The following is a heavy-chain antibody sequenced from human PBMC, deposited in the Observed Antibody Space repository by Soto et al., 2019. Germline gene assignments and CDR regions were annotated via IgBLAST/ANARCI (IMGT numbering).Heavy chain of an antibody. D-gene: IGHD3-10*01. J-gene: IGHJ4*02. V-gene: IGHV3-23*01. Sequence: EVQLLESGGGLVQPGGSLRLSCAASGFTFSSYAMSWVRPAPGKGLEWVSAISGSGGSTYYADSVKGRFTISRDKSKNTLYLQMNSLRAEDPAVYYCAKASGWFGELDYWGQGTLVTVSS. CDR1: GFTFSSYA. CDR2: ISGSGGST. CDR3: AKASGWFGELDY.